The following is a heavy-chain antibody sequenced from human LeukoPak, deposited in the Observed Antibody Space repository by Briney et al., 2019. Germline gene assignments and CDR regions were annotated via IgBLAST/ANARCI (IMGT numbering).Heavy chain of an antibody. D-gene: IGHD2-2*01. Sequence: SETLSLTCTVSGGSISSYYWSWIRQPPGKGLEWIGYIYYSGSTNYNPSLKSRVTISVDTSKNQFSLKLSSVTAADTAVYYCARLTMPYGMDVWGQGTTVTVSS. CDR2: IYYSGST. CDR3: ARLTMPYGMDV. J-gene: IGHJ6*02. V-gene: IGHV4-59*08. CDR1: GGSISSYY.